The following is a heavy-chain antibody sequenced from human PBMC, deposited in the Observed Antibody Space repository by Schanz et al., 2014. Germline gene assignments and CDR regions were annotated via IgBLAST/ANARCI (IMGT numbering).Heavy chain of an antibody. D-gene: IGHD4-17*01. J-gene: IGHJ4*02. CDR2: VNPSVRGT. V-gene: IGHV1-46*03. CDR3: ARAIAYGGSSGYFDY. CDR1: GGTFSTYP. Sequence: QVQLVQSGPEVKKPGSSVKVSCQASGGTFSTYPINWLRQAPGQGLEWMGIVNPSVRGTHFAREFQGRVTVTSDTYTSTVYMELSGLRSEDTAVYYCARAIAYGGSSGYFDYWGQGTLVTVSS.